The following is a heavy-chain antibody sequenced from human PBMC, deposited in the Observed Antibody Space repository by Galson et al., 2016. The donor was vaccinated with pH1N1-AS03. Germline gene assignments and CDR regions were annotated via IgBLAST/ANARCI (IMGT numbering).Heavy chain of an antibody. Sequence: QSRAEVTTPGESLTISCEVSGYTFTDYRHAWVRHVPGRGVEWMAMGNPEASDTRYKQSFRGQVTISADKSTTTDYLQWSSIQASDIAIYYFPRLLLHGVSGKYFFEYWGQGSLVILAS. D-gene: IGHD1-14*01. V-gene: IGHV5-51*01. CDR2: GNPEASDT. CDR3: PRLLLHGVSGKYFFEY. J-gene: IGHJ4*01. CDR1: GYTFTDYR.